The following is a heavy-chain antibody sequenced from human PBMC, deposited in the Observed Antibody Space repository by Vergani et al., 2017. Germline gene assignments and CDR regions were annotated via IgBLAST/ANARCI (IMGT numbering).Heavy chain of an antibody. Sequence: VQLVESGGVVVQPGGSLRLSCAASGFTFDDYTMHWVRQAPGKGLEWIGYIYSTGSTNYNPSLNSRVTMSVDTSKNQFSLKLRSVTAADTAVYFCARVMYRDEASTGYRLEGMDIWGQGTTVTISS. CDR2: IYSTGST. V-gene: IGHV4-59*13. D-gene: IGHD3-9*01. CDR3: ARVMYRDEASTGYRLEGMDI. J-gene: IGHJ6*02. CDR1: GFTFDDYT.